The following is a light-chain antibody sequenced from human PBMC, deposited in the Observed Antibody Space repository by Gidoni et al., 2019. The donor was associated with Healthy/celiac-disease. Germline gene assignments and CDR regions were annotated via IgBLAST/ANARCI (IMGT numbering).Light chain of an antibody. CDR2: QAS. CDR3: LQSKKFPPLT. CDR1: ESVSFLGINL. J-gene: IGKJ4*01. V-gene: IGKV3-11*01. Sequence: DIVLNQHQASLAVSHGQRAIITCRASESVSFLGINLIHWYQQKPGQPPKLLIYQASNKDTGVPARFSGSGSGTDFTLTINPVEANDTANYYCLQSKKFPPLTFGGGTKVEIK.